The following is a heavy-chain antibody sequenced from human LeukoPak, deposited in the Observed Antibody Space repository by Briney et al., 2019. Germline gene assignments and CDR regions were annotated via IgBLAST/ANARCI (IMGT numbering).Heavy chain of an antibody. CDR3: AREGGYRYQDYFDY. CDR2: INPNSGGT. Sequence: ASVKVSCKASGYTFTGYYMHWVRQAPGQGLEWMGWINPNSGGTNYAQKFQGRVTMTRDTSISTDYMELSRLRSDDTAVYCCAREGGYRYQDYFDYWGQGTLVTVSS. D-gene: IGHD6-13*01. J-gene: IGHJ4*02. CDR1: GYTFTGYY. V-gene: IGHV1-2*02.